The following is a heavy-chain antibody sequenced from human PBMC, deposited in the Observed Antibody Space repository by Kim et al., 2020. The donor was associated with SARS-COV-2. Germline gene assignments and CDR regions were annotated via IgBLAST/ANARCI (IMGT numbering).Heavy chain of an antibody. CDR1: GGSFSGYY. CDR3: ASPGDCGSTTCYGAFDF. V-gene: IGHV4-34*01. CDR2: INHSGST. Sequence: SETLSLTCAVYGGSFSGYYWSWIRQPPGKGLDWIGEINHSGSTNYNPSLKSRVSISVDTSKNKFSLKLSSVTAADTAVYYCASPGDCGSTTCYGAFDFLG. J-gene: IGHJ3*01. D-gene: IGHD2-2*01.